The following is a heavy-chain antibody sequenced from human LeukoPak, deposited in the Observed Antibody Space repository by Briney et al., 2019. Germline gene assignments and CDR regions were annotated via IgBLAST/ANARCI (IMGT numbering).Heavy chain of an antibody. CDR2: IYYSGST. V-gene: IGHV4-31*03. Sequence: SQTLSLTCTVSGGTISSGGYYWSWIRQHPGKGLEWIGYIYYSGSTYYNPSLKSRVTISVDTSKNQFSLKLSSVTAADTAVNYCARVYRRYSRGEDYFDYWGQGTLVTVSS. CDR3: ARVYRRYSRGEDYFDY. J-gene: IGHJ4*02. D-gene: IGHD2-21*01. CDR1: GGTISSGGYY.